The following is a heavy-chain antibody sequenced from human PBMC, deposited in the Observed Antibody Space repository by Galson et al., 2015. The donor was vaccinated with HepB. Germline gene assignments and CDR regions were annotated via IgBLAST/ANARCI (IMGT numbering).Heavy chain of an antibody. Sequence: SLRLSCAASGFTFSGSAIHWVRQASGKGPEWIGHIRSKATNFAALYVPSLIGRFTISRDDSKNLAYLHMRSLKTDDTAVYYCVRSGDFSGYSSRWGQGTLVSGSS. D-gene: IGHD6-13*01. CDR1: GFTFSGSA. J-gene: IGHJ4*02. CDR2: IRSKATNFAA. CDR3: VRSGDFSGYSSR. V-gene: IGHV3-73*01.